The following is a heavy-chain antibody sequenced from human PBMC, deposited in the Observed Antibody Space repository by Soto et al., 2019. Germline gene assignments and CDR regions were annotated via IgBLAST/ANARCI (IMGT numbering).Heavy chain of an antibody. Sequence: QVTVKESGPVLVKPTETLTLTCTVSGFSLSNAGLGVSWIRQPPGKALEWLAHIFSNDEKPYSTSLKSRLTISKDTSKSQVVLTMTNMDPVDTDTYYCASTHSTSWYWFDPWGQGTLVTVSS. V-gene: IGHV2-26*04. CDR2: IFSNDEK. CDR3: ASTHSTSWYWFDP. CDR1: GFSLSNAGLG. D-gene: IGHD6-13*01. J-gene: IGHJ5*02.